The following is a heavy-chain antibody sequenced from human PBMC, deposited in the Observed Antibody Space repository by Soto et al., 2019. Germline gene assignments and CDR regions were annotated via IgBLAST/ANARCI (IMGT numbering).Heavy chain of an antibody. Sequence: PGESLKISCKGSGYSFTTYWIGWVRQMPGKGLEWMGITYPGDSDTRYSPSFQGQVTISAEKSISTAYLQWSSLKASDTAMYYCGRLDSSYYFDYWGQGTLVTVSS. J-gene: IGHJ4*02. CDR1: GYSFTTYW. V-gene: IGHV5-51*01. D-gene: IGHD3-22*01. CDR2: TYPGDSDT. CDR3: GRLDSSYYFDY.